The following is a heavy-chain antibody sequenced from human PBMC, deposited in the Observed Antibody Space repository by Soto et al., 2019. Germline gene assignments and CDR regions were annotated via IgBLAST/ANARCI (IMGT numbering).Heavy chain of an antibody. CDR1: GGSVSSGSFN. CDR2: ISYSGST. J-gene: IGHJ3*02. Sequence: SETLSLTCTVSGGSVSSGSFNWNWIRQPPGKGLEWIGYISYSGSTNYNPSLKSRVTISGDTSKNQLSLKLSSVTAADTAVYYCATEWESVRTTRCAFDIWGQGTMVTVSS. CDR3: ATEWESVRTTRCAFDI. V-gene: IGHV4-61*01. D-gene: IGHD1-26*01.